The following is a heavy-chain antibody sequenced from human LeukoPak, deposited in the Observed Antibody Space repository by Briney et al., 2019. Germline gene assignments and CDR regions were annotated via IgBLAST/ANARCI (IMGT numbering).Heavy chain of an antibody. V-gene: IGHV3-43*02. Sequence: PGGSLRLSCAASGFTFDDYAMHWVRQAPGKGLEWVSLISGDGGSTYYADSVKGRFTISRDNSKNSLYLQMNSLRTEDTALYYCAKDGCSSTSRPSMSYYYYMDVWGKGTTVTVSS. D-gene: IGHD2-2*01. CDR1: GFTFDDYA. CDR3: AKDGCSSTSRPSMSYYYYMDV. J-gene: IGHJ6*03. CDR2: ISGDGGST.